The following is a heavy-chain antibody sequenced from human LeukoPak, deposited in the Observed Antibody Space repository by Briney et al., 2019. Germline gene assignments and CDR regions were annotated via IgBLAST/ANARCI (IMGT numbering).Heavy chain of an antibody. V-gene: IGHV3-23*01. CDR2: ISGSGGST. J-gene: IGHJ5*02. CDR3: AKDGSGGGWKWFDP. Sequence: GGSLRLSCAASGFTFSSYAMSWVRQAPGKGLEWVSAISGSGGSTYYADSVKGRFIISRDNSKNTLYLQMNSLRAEDTAVYYCAKDGSGGGWKWFDPWGQGTLVTVSS. D-gene: IGHD2-15*01. CDR1: GFTFSSYA.